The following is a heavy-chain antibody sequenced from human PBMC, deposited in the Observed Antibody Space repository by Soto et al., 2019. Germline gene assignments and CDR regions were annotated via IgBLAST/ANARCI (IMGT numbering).Heavy chain of an antibody. Sequence: EVQLLESRGGLVQPGGSLRLSCAASGFTFSSYAMSWVRQAPGKGLEWVSAISGSGGSTYYADSVKGRFTVSRDNSKNTLYLQMNSLRAEDTAVYYCAKDGNSQFLVLYYFDYWGQGNLVTVSS. J-gene: IGHJ4*02. CDR3: AKDGNSQFLVLYYFDY. V-gene: IGHV3-23*01. D-gene: IGHD1-7*01. CDR1: GFTFSSYA. CDR2: ISGSGGST.